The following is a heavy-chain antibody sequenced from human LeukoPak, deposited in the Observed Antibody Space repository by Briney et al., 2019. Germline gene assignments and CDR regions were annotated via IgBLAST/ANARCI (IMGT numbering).Heavy chain of an antibody. CDR1: GGSISSYY. Sequence: SETLSLTRTVSGGSISSYYWSWIRQPPGKGLEWIGYIYYSGSTNYNPSLKSRVTISVDTSKNQFSLKLSSVTAADTAVYYCARGGGTPYYDILTGYRRDAFDIWGQGTMVTVSS. D-gene: IGHD3-9*01. CDR2: IYYSGST. J-gene: IGHJ3*02. CDR3: ARGGGTPYYDILTGYRRDAFDI. V-gene: IGHV4-59*01.